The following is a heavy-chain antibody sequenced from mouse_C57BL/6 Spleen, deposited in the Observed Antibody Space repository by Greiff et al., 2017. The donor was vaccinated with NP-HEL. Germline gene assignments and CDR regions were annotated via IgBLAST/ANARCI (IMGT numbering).Heavy chain of an antibody. J-gene: IGHJ2*01. CDR2: IDPETGGT. CDR3: TRQYSNYASYCDD. Sequence: QVQLQQSGAELVRPGASVTLSCKASGYTFTDYEMHWVKQTPVHGLEWIGAIDPETGGTAYNQKFKGKAILTADKSSSTAYLELRSLTSEDSAVYYCTRQYSNYASYCDDWGQGTTLTVSS. V-gene: IGHV1-15*01. D-gene: IGHD2-5*01. CDR1: GYTFTDYE.